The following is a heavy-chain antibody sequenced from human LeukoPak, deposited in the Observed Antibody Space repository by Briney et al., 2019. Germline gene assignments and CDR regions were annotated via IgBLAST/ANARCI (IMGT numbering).Heavy chain of an antibody. J-gene: IGHJ4*02. Sequence: GGSLRLSCAASGFTFSTYGMHWVRQAPGKGLEWVAFIPYDGNNQYYADSVKGRFTISRDISKNSLYLQMDSLRAEDTAVYFCSRDMAYSTFDYWGQGTLVTVSS. CDR2: IPYDGNNQ. V-gene: IGHV3-30*03. D-gene: IGHD6-13*01. CDR1: GFTFSTYG. CDR3: SRDMAYSTFDY.